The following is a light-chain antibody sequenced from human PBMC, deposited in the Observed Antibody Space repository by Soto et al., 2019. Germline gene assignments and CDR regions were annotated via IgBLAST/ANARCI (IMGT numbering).Light chain of an antibody. Sequence: EIMMTESPGGVSLFPGEGANLSCRSSQNVRTKLAWYQQKAGQAPRLLIYGSSTRATGIPDRFSGSGSETQYTLTISSLQSEDFAVYYCQQYNSWPQITFGQGTRLEIK. V-gene: IGKV3-15*01. J-gene: IGKJ5*01. CDR3: QQYNSWPQIT. CDR2: GSS. CDR1: QNVRTK.